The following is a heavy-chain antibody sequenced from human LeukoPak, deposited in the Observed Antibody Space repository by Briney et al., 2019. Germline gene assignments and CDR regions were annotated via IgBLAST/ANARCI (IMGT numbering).Heavy chain of an antibody. CDR1: GFTFSSYS. D-gene: IGHD3-10*01. CDR2: ISSSSSYI. Sequence: GGSLRLSCAASGFTFSSYSMNWVRQAPGKGLEWFSSISSSSSYIYYATSVKGRFTISRDNAKNSLYLEMNSQRAEDTAVYYCARWSSPMDVWGQGTTVTVSS. V-gene: IGHV3-21*01. J-gene: IGHJ6*02. CDR3: ARWSSPMDV.